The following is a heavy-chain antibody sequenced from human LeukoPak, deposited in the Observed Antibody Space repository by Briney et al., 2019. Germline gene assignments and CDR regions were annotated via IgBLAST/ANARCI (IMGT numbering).Heavy chain of an antibody. J-gene: IGHJ4*02. V-gene: IGHV3-21*01. CDR3: ARLPGISGYDYYFDY. CDR1: GFTFSSYS. CDR2: ISSSSSYI. D-gene: IGHD5-12*01. Sequence: PGGSLRLSCAASGFTFSSYSMNWVRQAPGKGLEWVSSISSSSSYIYYADSVKGRFTISRDNAKNSLYLQMNSLRAEDTAVYYCARLPGISGYDYYFDYWGQGTLVTVSS.